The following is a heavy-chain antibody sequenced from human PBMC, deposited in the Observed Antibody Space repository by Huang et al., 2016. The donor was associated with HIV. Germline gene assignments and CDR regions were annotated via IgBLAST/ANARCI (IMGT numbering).Heavy chain of an antibody. Sequence: QVQLQQWGAGVLKPSETLSLTCTVYGESFNNYYWSWVRQLPGRRLEWIGEINHSGTANSNPALRTQVTMSVDPSKKQFSLRVASVTAADTAVYYCARVPTPSYYDPWNISPAHEDVYYYNMDVWGQGTTVRVSS. J-gene: IGHJ6*02. D-gene: IGHD3-10*01. CDR3: ARVPTPSYYDPWNISPAHEDVYYYNMDV. CDR2: INHSGTA. CDR1: GESFNNYY. V-gene: IGHV4-34*02.